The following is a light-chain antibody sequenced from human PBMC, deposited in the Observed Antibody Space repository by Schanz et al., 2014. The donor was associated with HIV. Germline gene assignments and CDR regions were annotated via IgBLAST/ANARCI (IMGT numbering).Light chain of an antibody. CDR1: SSDVGGYNY. CDR2: DVS. Sequence: QSALTQPPSASGSPGQSVTISCTGTSSDVGGYNYLSWYQQHPGKAPKLMIYDVSNRPSGVSNRFSGSKSGNTASLTVSGLQAEDEADYYCSSYTGSSSVIFGGGTKLTVL. V-gene: IGLV2-14*03. CDR3: SSYTGSSSVI. J-gene: IGLJ2*01.